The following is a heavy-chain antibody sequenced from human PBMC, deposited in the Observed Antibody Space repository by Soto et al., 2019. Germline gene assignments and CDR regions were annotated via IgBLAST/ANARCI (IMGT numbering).Heavy chain of an antibody. Sequence: EVQLLESGGGLVQPGGSLRLSCVATGFTFRTYSMSWVRQSPGKGLEWVSGIGGSGDTTYYADSVKGRFTISRDNSRNSLYLHMTSLRADDTATYYCAKDGPDSSAAFDVWGQGTVGSVSA. CDR2: IGGSGDTT. V-gene: IGHV3-23*01. J-gene: IGHJ3*01. D-gene: IGHD2-2*01. CDR1: GFTFRTYS. CDR3: AKDGPDSSAAFDV.